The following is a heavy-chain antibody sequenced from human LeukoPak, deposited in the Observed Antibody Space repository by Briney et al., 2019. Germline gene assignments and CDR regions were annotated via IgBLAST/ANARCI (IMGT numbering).Heavy chain of an antibody. Sequence: PSETLSLTCAVYGGSFSDYYWSWIRQPPGKGLGWIGEINHSGSTNYNSSLKSRVTISVDTSKNQFSLKLSSVTAADTAVYYCKGPTGAAYYYMDVWGKGTTVTVSS. D-gene: IGHD1-1*01. CDR3: KGPTGAAYYYMDV. CDR2: INHSGST. V-gene: IGHV4-34*01. CDR1: GGSFSDYY. J-gene: IGHJ6*03.